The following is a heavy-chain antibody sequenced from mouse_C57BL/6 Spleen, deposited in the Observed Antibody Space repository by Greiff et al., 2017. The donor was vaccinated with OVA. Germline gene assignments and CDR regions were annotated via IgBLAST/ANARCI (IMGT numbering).Heavy chain of an antibody. Sequence: QVHVKQPGAELVRPGSSVKLSCKASGYTFTSYWMDWVKQRPGQGLEWIGNIYPSDSETHYNQKFKDKATLTVDKSSSTAYMQLSSLTSEDSAVYYCARGYYGGFDYWGQGTTLTVSS. CDR3: ARGYYGGFDY. J-gene: IGHJ2*01. CDR1: GYTFTSYW. D-gene: IGHD1-1*01. V-gene: IGHV1-61*01. CDR2: IYPSDSET.